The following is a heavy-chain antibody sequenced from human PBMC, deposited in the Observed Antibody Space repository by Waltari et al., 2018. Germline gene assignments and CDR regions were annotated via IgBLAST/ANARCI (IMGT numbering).Heavy chain of an antibody. CDR1: GCVFGKAG. CDR2: IKPDGIEK. Sequence: EVQLVESGGGLVQPGGSLSRSCAASGCVFGKAGMCWVRQAPGKGLEWVASIKPDGIEKTYVDSVKGRFTISRDNDENSLYLQMNSLRAEDTGVYYCARHINYARDYWGHGTLVTVSS. D-gene: IGHD1-7*01. V-gene: IGHV3-7*01. CDR3: ARHINYARDY. J-gene: IGHJ4*01.